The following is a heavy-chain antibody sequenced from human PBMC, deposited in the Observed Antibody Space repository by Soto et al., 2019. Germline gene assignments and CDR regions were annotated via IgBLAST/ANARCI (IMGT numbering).Heavy chain of an antibody. CDR3: AGDCSANWGGEWLRFFYKGFDV. V-gene: IGHV1-69*13. CDR1: GGTFSNHA. D-gene: IGHD5-12*01. Sequence: SVKVSCKASGGTFSNHAISWVRQAPGQGLEWVGGIIPMFPTADYAQRFQGRVTITADDSTTTVYMELSGLRSEDTAMYYCAGDCSANWGGEWLRFFYKGFDVWGQGTTVTFSS. J-gene: IGHJ6*02. CDR2: IIPMFPTA.